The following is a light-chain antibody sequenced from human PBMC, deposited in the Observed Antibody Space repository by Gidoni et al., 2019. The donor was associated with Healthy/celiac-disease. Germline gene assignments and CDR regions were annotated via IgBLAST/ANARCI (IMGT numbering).Light chain of an antibody. V-gene: IGKV3-11*01. J-gene: IGKJ4*01. Sequence: EIVLTQSPATLSLSPGERATLSCRASQSVSSYLACDQQKPGQAPSLLIYDAPNRATGIPARFSGSGSGTDFTLPIRRLEPEDFAVYYCQQRSNCPLTFGGGTKVEIK. CDR2: DAP. CDR1: QSVSSY. CDR3: QQRSNCPLT.